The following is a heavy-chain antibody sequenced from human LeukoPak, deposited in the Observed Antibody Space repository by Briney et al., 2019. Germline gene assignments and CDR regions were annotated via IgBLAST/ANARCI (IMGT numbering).Heavy chain of an antibody. Sequence: GGSLRLSCAASGFTFSSYSMNWVRQAPGKGLEWVSSISSSSSYIYYADSVKGRFTISRDNAKNSLYLQMNSLRAEDTAVYYCARDHGSGSYWGPKFDYWGQGTLVTVSS. CDR3: ARDHGSGSYWGPKFDY. CDR2: ISSSSSYI. CDR1: GFTFSSYS. D-gene: IGHD1-26*01. V-gene: IGHV3-21*01. J-gene: IGHJ4*02.